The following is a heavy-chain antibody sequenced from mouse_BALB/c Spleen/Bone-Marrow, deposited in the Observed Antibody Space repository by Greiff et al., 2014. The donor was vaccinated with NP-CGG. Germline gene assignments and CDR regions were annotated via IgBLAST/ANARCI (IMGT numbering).Heavy chain of an antibody. V-gene: IGHV1-14*01. J-gene: IGHJ3*01. CDR1: GYKFTSYV. Sequence: VQLQQSGPELVKPGASVKMSCKASGYKFTSYVMHWGKQKPGQGLEWIGYINPYNDGTKYNEKFKGKATLTSDKSSSTAYMELSSLTSEDSAVYYCASPYYRYDGFAYWGQGTLVTVSA. CDR3: ASPYYRYDGFAY. D-gene: IGHD2-14*01. CDR2: INPYNDGT.